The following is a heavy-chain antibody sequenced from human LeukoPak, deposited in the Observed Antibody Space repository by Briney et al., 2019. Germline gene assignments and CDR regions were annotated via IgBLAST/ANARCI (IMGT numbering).Heavy chain of an antibody. V-gene: IGHV3-23*01. CDR3: AKEKYYDILTGYPDY. J-gene: IGHJ4*02. D-gene: IGHD3-9*01. CDR1: GFTFSSYA. CDR2: ISGDST. Sequence: GGSLRLSCAASGFTFSSYAMSWVRQAPGKGLEWVSAISGDSTYYADSVKGRFTISRDNSKNTLYLQMNSLRAEDTAVYYCAKEKYYDILTGYPDYWGRGTLVTVSS.